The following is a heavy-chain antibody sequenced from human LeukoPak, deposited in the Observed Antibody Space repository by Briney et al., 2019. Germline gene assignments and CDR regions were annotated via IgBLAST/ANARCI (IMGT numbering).Heavy chain of an antibody. J-gene: IGHJ4*02. Sequence: GGSLRLSCAASGFTFSSQWMSWVRQVPGKGLAWVANINRDGSEEYYVDSVKGRVTISRDNAKNSLYLQMNSLRADDTAVYYCVRVLIVGSRSIFEHWGQGTLVTVSS. CDR1: GFTFSSQW. CDR2: INRDGSEE. D-gene: IGHD2-21*01. V-gene: IGHV3-7*01. CDR3: VRVLIVGSRSIFEH.